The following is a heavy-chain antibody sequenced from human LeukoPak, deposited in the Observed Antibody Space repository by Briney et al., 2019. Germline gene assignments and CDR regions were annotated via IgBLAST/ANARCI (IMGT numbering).Heavy chain of an antibody. CDR2: IIPIFGTA. V-gene: IGHV1-69*01. Sequence: SVKVSCKASGGTFSSYAISWVRQAPGQGLEWMGGIIPIFGTANYAQKFQGRVTITADESTSTAYMELSSLRSEDTAVYYCTRELRNDFWSGYFVYWGQGTLVTVSS. J-gene: IGHJ4*02. D-gene: IGHD3-3*01. CDR3: TRELRNDFWSGYFVY. CDR1: GGTFSSYA.